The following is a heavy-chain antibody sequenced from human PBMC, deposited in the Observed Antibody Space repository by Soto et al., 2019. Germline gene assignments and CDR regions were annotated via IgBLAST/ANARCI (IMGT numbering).Heavy chain of an antibody. CDR2: INPNSGGT. CDR1: GYTFTGYY. Sequence: ASVKVSCKASGYTFTGYYMHWVRQAPGQGLEWMGWINPNSGGTNYAQKFQGRVTMTRDTSISTAYMELSRLRSDDTAVYYCARDRGYIVPLYYYYGMDVWCQGTTVTVSS. D-gene: IGHD2-15*01. J-gene: IGHJ6*02. V-gene: IGHV1-2*02. CDR3: ARDRGYIVPLYYYYGMDV.